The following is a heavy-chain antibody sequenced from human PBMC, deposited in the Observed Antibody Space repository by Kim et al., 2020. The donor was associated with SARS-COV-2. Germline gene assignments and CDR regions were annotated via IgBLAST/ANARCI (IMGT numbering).Heavy chain of an antibody. V-gene: IGHV3-48*04. Sequence: GGSLRLSCAASGFTFSSYSMNWVRQAPGKGLEWVSYISSSSSTIYYADSVKGRFTISRDNAKNSLYLQMNSLRAEDTAVYYCARELRYFDWLHRSPYYYYGMDVWGQGTTVTVSS. J-gene: IGHJ6*02. CDR3: ARELRYFDWLHRSPYYYYGMDV. CDR2: ISSSSSTI. D-gene: IGHD3-9*01. CDR1: GFTFSSYS.